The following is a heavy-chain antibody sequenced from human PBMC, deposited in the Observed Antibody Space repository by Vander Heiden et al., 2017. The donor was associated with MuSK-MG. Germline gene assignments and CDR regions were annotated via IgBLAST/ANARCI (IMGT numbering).Heavy chain of an antibody. CDR2: ISGSGGST. CDR3: AKDTRKVSVGHFDY. J-gene: IGHJ4*02. CDR1: GFTFRSYT. Sequence: LLESGGGLVQPGGSLRLSCAASGFTFRSYTMSWVRQAAGKGLEWVSGISGSGGSTYYADSVKGRFTISRDNSKNTLYLQMNSLRAEDTAVYYCAKDTRKVSVGHFDYWGQGTLVTVSS. D-gene: IGHD1-20*01. V-gene: IGHV3-23*01.